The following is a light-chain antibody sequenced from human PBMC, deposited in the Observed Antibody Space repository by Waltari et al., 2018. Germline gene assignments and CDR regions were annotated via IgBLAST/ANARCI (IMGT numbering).Light chain of an antibody. V-gene: IGLV2-14*03. CDR3: SSYTISRTWV. CDR2: DVT. Sequence: QSALTQPASVSGSPGQSIIIPCTGTRGDIGAFAFASWYQQHPGKAPKVILYDVTKRPSGVSNRFSGSKSGNTASLTISGLQAEDEADYYCSSYTISRTWVFGGGTNLTVL. CDR1: RGDIGAFAF. J-gene: IGLJ3*02.